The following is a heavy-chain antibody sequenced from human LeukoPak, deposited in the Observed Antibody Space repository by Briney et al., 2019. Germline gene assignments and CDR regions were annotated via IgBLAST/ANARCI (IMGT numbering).Heavy chain of an antibody. Sequence: GSLRLSCAASGFTFSSYGMHWVRQPPGKGLEWIGYIYYSGSTNYNPSLKSRVTISVDTSKNQFSLKLSSVTAADTAVYYCARDGLGIVVVPALDYWGQGTLVTVSS. CDR2: IYYSGST. V-gene: IGHV4-59*01. CDR1: GFTFSSYG. D-gene: IGHD2-2*03. CDR3: ARDGLGIVVVPALDY. J-gene: IGHJ4*02.